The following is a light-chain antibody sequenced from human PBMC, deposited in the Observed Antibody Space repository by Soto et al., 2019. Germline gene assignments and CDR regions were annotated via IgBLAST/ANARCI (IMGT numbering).Light chain of an antibody. CDR3: SSFRRSNTPHVL. V-gene: IGLV2-14*01. CDR2: GVT. Sequence: QSALTQPASVSGSPGQSITISCTGTDSDVGCYNFVSWYQQHPGKAPKLMIYGVTNRPSGVSNRFSGSKSGNTASLTISGLQSEDDDNYYCSSFRRSNTPHVLFGGGTKVTAL. CDR1: DSDVGCYNF. J-gene: IGLJ2*01.